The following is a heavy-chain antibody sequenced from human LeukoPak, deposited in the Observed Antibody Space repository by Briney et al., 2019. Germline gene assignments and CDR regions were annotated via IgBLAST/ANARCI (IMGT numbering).Heavy chain of an antibody. J-gene: IGHJ5*02. V-gene: IGHV3-23*01. CDR2: ITSSGGTT. CDR1: GFTFSNCA. CDR3: AKAAYSTWFDP. Sequence: GGSLRLSCAASGFTFSNCAMYWIRQAPGKGLEWVAAITSSGGTTYYADSVKGRFSISRDNSNNTLYLQMDSLRAEDTAVYDCAKAAYSTWFDPWGQGTLVTVSS. D-gene: IGHD2-15*01.